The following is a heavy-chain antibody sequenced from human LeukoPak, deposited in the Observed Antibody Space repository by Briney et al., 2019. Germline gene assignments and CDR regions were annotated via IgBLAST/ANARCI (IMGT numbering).Heavy chain of an antibody. D-gene: IGHD5-24*01. Sequence: SETLSLTCTVSGGSISSYYWSWIRQPPGKGLEWIGYIYYSGSTNYNPSLKSRVTISVDTSKNQFSLKLSSVTAADTAVYYCARATSPSPQGAWGQGTLVTVSS. CDR2: IYYSGST. V-gene: IGHV4-59*01. J-gene: IGHJ5*02. CDR1: GGSISSYY. CDR3: ARATSPSPQGA.